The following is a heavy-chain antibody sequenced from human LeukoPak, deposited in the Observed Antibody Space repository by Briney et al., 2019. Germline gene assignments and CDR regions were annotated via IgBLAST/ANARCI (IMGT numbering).Heavy chain of an antibody. V-gene: IGHV3-48*03. CDR2: ISSSGSTI. CDR1: GFTFSSYE. CDR3: ARGFYDSSGYVDY. J-gene: IGHJ4*02. Sequence: GGSLRLSCAASGFTFSSYEMNWVRQAPGKGLEWVSYISSSGSTIYYADSVKGRFTISRDNAKNSLYLQMNSLRAEDTAVYYCARGFYDSSGYVDYWGQGTLVTVSS. D-gene: IGHD3-22*01.